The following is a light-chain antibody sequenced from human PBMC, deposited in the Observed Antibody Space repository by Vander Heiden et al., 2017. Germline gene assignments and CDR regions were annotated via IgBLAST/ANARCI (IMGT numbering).Light chain of an antibody. CDR1: QSISSW. CDR3: QQYNSYSYT. CDR2: KAS. J-gene: IGKJ2*01. V-gene: IGKV1-5*03. Sequence: DIQMPQSPSMLSASVGDRVTITCRASQSISSWLAWYQQKPGKAPKLLIYKASNLESGVPSRFSGSGSGTEFILTISSLQPDDSATYYCQQYNSYSYTFGHGTKLEIK.